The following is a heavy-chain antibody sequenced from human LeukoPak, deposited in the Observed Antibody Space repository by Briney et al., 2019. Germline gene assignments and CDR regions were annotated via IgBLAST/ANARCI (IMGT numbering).Heavy chain of an antibody. CDR1: GFAFSDYY. Sequence: GGSLRLSRAASGFAFSDYYMRWLRQAPGKGLEWVSYISSSGSTIYYADSVKGRFTISRDNAKNSLYLQMNSLRAEDTAVYYCAREEGGSYWSDWFDPWGQGTLVTVSS. CDR3: AREEGGSYWSDWFDP. V-gene: IGHV3-11*04. D-gene: IGHD1-26*01. J-gene: IGHJ5*02. CDR2: ISSSGSTI.